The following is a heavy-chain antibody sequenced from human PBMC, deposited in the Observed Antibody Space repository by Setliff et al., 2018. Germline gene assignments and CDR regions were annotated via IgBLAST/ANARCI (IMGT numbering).Heavy chain of an antibody. Sequence: PSETLSLTCSVSGGSVSSDYWSWIRQPPGKGLEWIGYMYDSGRTNYNPSLKSRLTISLDTSKNQFSLNLSSVTAADTAVYYCARMSGFLYMDVWGKGTTVTVSS. D-gene: IGHD3-3*01. CDR3: ARMSGFLYMDV. CDR1: GGSVSSDY. J-gene: IGHJ6*03. V-gene: IGHV4-59*08. CDR2: MYDSGRT.